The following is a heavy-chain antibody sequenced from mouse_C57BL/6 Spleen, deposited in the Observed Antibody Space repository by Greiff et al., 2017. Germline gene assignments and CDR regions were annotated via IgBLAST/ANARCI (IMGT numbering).Heavy chain of an antibody. J-gene: IGHJ2*01. CDR2: IDPENGDT. D-gene: IGHD1-1*01. CDR1: GFNIKDDY. V-gene: IGHV14-4*01. CDR3: TRDYYGSRDDY. Sequence: EVQLQQSGAELVRPGASVKLSCTASGFNIKDDYMHWVKQRPEHGLEWIGWIDPENGDTEYASKFQGKATITADTSSNTAYLQLSSLTSEDTAVYYCTRDYYGSRDDYWGQGTTLTVSS.